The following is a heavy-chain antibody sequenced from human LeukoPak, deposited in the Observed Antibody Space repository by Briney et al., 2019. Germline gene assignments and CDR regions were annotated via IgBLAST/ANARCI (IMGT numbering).Heavy chain of an antibody. CDR2: IFTTGRT. Sequence: SETLSLTCNVSGASINSYYWSWIRHPAGKGLEWIGRIFTTGRTTYTPSPKSRVTMSVDTSNNQFSVKLSSVTAADTSVYYCARRGGVVTAKSRYYFDCWGQGTLVIVSS. D-gene: IGHD2-21*02. V-gene: IGHV4-4*07. CDR3: ARRGGVVTAKSRYYFDC. J-gene: IGHJ4*02. CDR1: GASINSYY.